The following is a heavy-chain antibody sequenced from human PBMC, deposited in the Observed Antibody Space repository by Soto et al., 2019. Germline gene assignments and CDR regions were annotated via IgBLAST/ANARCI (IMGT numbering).Heavy chain of an antibody. CDR2: INHRGST. Sequence: SETLSLTCAVYGGSFSGYYWSWIRQRPGKGLEWIGEINHRGSTNYSPSLQIRVTISVDTSKNQFSLKLSSVTAADTAVYYCARMDYDILTGPNWFDPWGQGTLVTVSS. J-gene: IGHJ5*02. D-gene: IGHD3-9*01. CDR3: ARMDYDILTGPNWFDP. V-gene: IGHV4-34*01. CDR1: GGSFSGYY.